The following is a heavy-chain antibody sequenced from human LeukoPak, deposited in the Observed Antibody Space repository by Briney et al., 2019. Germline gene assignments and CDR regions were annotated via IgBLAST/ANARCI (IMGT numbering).Heavy chain of an antibody. CDR3: ARGGDPWYYYDSSGYYAWVQAFDI. CDR1: GYTFTSYD. V-gene: IGHV1-18*01. J-gene: IGHJ3*02. D-gene: IGHD3-22*01. CDR2: ISAYNGNT. Sequence: GASVKVSCKASGYTFTSYDINWVRQATGQGLEWMGWISAYNGNTNYAQKLQGRVTMTTDTSTSTAYMELRSLRSDDTAVYYCARGGDPWYYYDSSGYYAWVQAFDIWGQGTMVTVSS.